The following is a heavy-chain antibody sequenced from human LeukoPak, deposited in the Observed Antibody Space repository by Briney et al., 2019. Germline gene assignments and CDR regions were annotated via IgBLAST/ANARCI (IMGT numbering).Heavy chain of an antibody. J-gene: IGHJ6*02. CDR2: ISYDGSNK. CDR3: AKDRGDGYNFDGMDV. V-gene: IGHV3-30*18. CDR1: GFTFSSYG. Sequence: SGRSLRLYCAASGFTFSSYGMHWVRQAPGKGLEWVAVISYDGSNKYYTDSVKVRFTISRDNSKNTLYLQMNSRRAEDTAVYYCAKDRGDGYNFDGMDVWGQGTTVTVSS. D-gene: IGHD5-24*01.